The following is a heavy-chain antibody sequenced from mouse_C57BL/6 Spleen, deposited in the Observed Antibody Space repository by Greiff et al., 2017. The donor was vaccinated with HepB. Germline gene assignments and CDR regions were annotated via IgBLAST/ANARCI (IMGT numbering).Heavy chain of an antibody. CDR1: GYTFTDYE. V-gene: IGHV1-15*01. CDR3: ARYYGRGYAMDY. D-gene: IGHD1-1*01. CDR2: IDPETGGT. Sequence: QVQLKQSGAELVRPGASVTLSCKASGYTFTDYEMHWVKQTPVHGLEWIGAIDPETGGTAYNQKFKGKAILTADKSSSTAYMLLSSLTSEDSAVYFCARYYGRGYAMDYWGQGTSVTVSS. J-gene: IGHJ4*01.